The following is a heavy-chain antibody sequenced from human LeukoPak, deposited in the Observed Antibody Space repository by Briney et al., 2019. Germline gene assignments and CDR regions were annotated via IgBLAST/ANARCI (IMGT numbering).Heavy chain of an antibody. D-gene: IGHD6-13*01. Sequence: PSETLSLTCTVSGGSISSYYWSWIRQPAGKGLEWIGRIYTSGSTNYNPSLKSRVTMSVDTSKNQFSLKLSSVTAADTAVYYCASSRTGYSSSWLGYWGQGTLVTVSS. J-gene: IGHJ4*02. CDR3: ASSRTGYSSSWLGY. V-gene: IGHV4-4*07. CDR2: IYTSGST. CDR1: GGSISSYY.